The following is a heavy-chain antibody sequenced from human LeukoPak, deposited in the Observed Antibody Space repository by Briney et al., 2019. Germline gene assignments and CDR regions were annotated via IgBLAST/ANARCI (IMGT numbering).Heavy chain of an antibody. CDR1: GFTFSSYW. CDR3: AKGDRLSTPLDY. Sequence: GGSLRLSCAASGFTFSSYWMHWVRQAPGKGLVWVSRINSDGSSTSYADSVKGRFTISRDNAKNTLYLQMNSLRAEDTAVYYCAKGDRLSTPLDYWGQGTLVTVSS. D-gene: IGHD3-22*01. V-gene: IGHV3-74*01. J-gene: IGHJ4*02. CDR2: INSDGSST.